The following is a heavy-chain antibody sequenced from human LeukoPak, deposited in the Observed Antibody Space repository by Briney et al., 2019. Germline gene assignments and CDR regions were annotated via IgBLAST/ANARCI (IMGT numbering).Heavy chain of an antibody. CDR1: GLTFSSYA. J-gene: IGHJ4*02. Sequence: GGSLRLSCAASGLTFSSYAMHWVRQAPGKGLEWVAVISYDGGNKYYADSVKGRFTISRDNSKNTLYLQMNSLRAEDTAVYYCAKDQGSGYDYFSSRVFDYWGQGTLVTVSS. D-gene: IGHD5-12*01. CDR3: AKDQGSGYDYFSSRVFDY. CDR2: ISYDGGNK. V-gene: IGHV3-30*18.